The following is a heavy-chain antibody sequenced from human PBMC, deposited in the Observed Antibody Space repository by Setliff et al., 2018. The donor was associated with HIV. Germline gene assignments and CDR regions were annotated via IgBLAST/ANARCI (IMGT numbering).Heavy chain of an antibody. V-gene: IGHV3-7*01. CDR3: ARDDYMLYSYCYGMDV. CDR2: IKQDGSEK. CDR1: GFTFSNYW. D-gene: IGHD4-4*01. J-gene: IGHJ6*02. Sequence: PGGSLRLSCAASGFTFSNYWMSWVRQAPGKGLEWVANIKQDGSEKYYVDSVKGRFTSSRDNAKNSLYLQMNSLRAEDTAVYYCARDDYMLYSYCYGMDVWGQGTTVTVS.